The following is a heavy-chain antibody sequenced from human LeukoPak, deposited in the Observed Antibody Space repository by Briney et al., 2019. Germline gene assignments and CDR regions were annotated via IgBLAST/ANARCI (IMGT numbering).Heavy chain of an antibody. Sequence: GGSLRLSCAASGFTVSSNYMSWVRQAPGKGLEWVSVIYSGGSTYYADSVKGRFTISRDNSKNTLYLQMNSLRAEDTAVYYCARSGAFDYGMDVWGQGTTVTVSS. CDR1: GFTVSSNY. V-gene: IGHV3-53*01. CDR3: ARSGAFDYGMDV. CDR2: IYSGGST. J-gene: IGHJ6*02. D-gene: IGHD1-26*01.